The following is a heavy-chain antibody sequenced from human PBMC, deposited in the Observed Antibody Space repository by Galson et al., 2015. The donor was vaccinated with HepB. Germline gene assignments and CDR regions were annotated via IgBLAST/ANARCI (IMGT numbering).Heavy chain of an antibody. Sequence: SLRLSCAASGFIFSRHGMHWVRQAPGKGLEWVAGISFDGSNKYYVDSVKGRFTISRDNSKNTLYLQMNSLRAEDTAVYYCAKDSGTSSAIGYFDYWGQGTLVTVSS. D-gene: IGHD1-26*01. J-gene: IGHJ4*02. CDR2: ISFDGSNK. CDR3: AKDSGTSSAIGYFDY. CDR1: GFIFSRHG. V-gene: IGHV3-30*18.